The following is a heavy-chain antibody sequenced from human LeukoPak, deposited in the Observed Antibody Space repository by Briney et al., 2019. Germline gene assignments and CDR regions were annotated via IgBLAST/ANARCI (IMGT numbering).Heavy chain of an antibody. J-gene: IGHJ4*02. CDR1: GYTFTGYY. Sequence: ASVKVSCKASGYTFTGYYMHWVRQAPGQGLEWMGWISAYNGNTNYAQKLQGRVTMTTDTSTSTAYMELRSLRSDDTAVYYCARDTAMAPYYFDYWGQGTLVTVSS. D-gene: IGHD5-18*01. V-gene: IGHV1-18*04. CDR2: ISAYNGNT. CDR3: ARDTAMAPYYFDY.